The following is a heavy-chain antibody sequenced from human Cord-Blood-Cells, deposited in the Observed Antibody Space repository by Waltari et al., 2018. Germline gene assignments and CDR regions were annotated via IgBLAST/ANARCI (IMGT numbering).Heavy chain of an antibody. J-gene: IGHJ6*02. CDR1: GGSFSGYY. Sequence: QVQLQQWGAGLLKPSETLSLTCAVYGGSFSGYYWRWIRQPPGKGLEWSGEINHSGSTNYNPSLKSRVTISVDTSKNQFSLKLSSVTAADTAVYYCASGRGYCSSTSCYWYYYGMDVWGQGTTVTVSS. CDR3: ASGRGYCSSTSCYWYYYGMDV. CDR2: INHSGST. D-gene: IGHD2-2*01. V-gene: IGHV4-34*01.